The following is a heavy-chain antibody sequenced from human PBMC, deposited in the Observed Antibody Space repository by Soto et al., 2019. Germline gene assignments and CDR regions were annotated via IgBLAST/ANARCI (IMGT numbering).Heavy chain of an antibody. CDR2: IYWDDDK. CDR1: GFSLTTSGVA. V-gene: IGHV2-5*02. Sequence: QITLNESGPTQVKPRQTLTLTCTFSGFSLTTSGVAVGWIRQSPGKAPEWLALIYWDDDKRYSPSLKSKPTNTNDTSKNQVVLTIADLDPADTATYSCAHRVLRTVFGLVTTTAIYFDFWGQGTPVAVSS. CDR3: AHRVLRTVFGLVTTTAIYFDF. J-gene: IGHJ4*02. D-gene: IGHD3-3*01.